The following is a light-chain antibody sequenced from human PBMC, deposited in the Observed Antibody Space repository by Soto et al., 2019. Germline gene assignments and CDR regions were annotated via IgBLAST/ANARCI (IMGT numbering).Light chain of an antibody. CDR2: EVS. Sequence: QSALTQPPSASGSPGQSVTISCTGTSSDVGGYNYVSWYQQHPGKAPKLMIYEVSERPSGVPDSFSGSKSSNTASLTVSGLQAEDEADYYCSSYAGSNNFVFGTGTKVTVL. V-gene: IGLV2-8*01. J-gene: IGLJ1*01. CDR3: SSYAGSNNFV. CDR1: SSDVGGYNY.